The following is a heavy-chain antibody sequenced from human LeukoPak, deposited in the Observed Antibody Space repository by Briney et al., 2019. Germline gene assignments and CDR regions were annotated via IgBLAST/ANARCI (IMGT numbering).Heavy chain of an antibody. CDR1: ADSFSSHY. CDR3: ARDLVTVTKGFDI. CDR2: ISYIGST. Sequence: PSETLSLTGAVSADSFSSHYWTWIRQPPGKGLEWIGYISYIGSTNYNPSLKSRVTISIDTSMNQFSLKLSSVTAADTAVYYCARDLVTVTKGFDIWVQGTMVSVSS. V-gene: IGHV4-59*11. J-gene: IGHJ3*02. D-gene: IGHD4-17*01.